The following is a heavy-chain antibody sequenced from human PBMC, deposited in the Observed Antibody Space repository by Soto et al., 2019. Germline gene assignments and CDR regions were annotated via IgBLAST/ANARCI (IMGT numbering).Heavy chain of an antibody. CDR1: GGSFSGYY. Sequence: PSETLSLTCAVYGGSFSGYYWSWIRQPPGKGLEWIGEINHSGSTNYNPSLKSRVTISVDTSKNQFSLKLSSVTAADTAVYYCARGFRYYYDSSGYYYGGSRTYYFDCWGQGPRSPSP. CDR3: ARGFRYYYDSSGYYYGGSRTYYFDC. V-gene: IGHV4-34*01. J-gene: IGHJ4*02. CDR2: INHSGST. D-gene: IGHD3-22*01.